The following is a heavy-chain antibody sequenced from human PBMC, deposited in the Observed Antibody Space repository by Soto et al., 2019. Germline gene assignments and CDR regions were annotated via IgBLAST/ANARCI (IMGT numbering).Heavy chain of an antibody. CDR2: IYSGGRN. J-gene: IGHJ4*02. V-gene: IGHV4-61*02. CDR1: GGSISSGTYY. D-gene: IGHD6-13*01. CDR3: ARGSSRWDY. Sequence: SETLSLTCTVSGGSISSGTYYWGWIRQPAGKGLEWIGRIYSGGRNNYNPSLKSRVTMSVDTSKNQFSLRLSSVTAADTAMYYCARGSSRWDYWGQGTLVTVSS.